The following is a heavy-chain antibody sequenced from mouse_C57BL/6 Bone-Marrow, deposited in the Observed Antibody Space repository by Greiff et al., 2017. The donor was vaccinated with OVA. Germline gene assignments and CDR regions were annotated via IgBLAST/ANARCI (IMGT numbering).Heavy chain of an antibody. D-gene: IGHD4-1*02. V-gene: IGHV1-80*01. CDR3: ARSQLGDAMDY. Sequence: QVQLQQSGAELVKPGASVKISCKASGYAFSSYWMNWVKQRPGKGLEWIGQIYPGDGDTNYNGKFKGKATLTADKSSSTAYMQLSSLTSEDSAVYFCARSQLGDAMDYWGQGTSVTVSS. J-gene: IGHJ4*01. CDR2: IYPGDGDT. CDR1: GYAFSSYW.